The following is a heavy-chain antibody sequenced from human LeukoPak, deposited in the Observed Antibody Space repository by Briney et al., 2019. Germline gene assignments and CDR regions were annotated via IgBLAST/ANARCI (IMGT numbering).Heavy chain of an antibody. CDR3: AKVAAAGSFDY. CDR1: GFTFSSYG. CDR2: ISYDGSIK. D-gene: IGHD6-13*01. J-gene: IGHJ4*02. Sequence: GRSLRLSCAASGFTFSSYGMHWVRQAPGKGLEWVAVISYDGSIKYYADSVKGRFTISRDNSKNTLYLQMNSLRAEDTAVYYCAKVAAAGSFDYWGQGTLVTVSS. V-gene: IGHV3-30*18.